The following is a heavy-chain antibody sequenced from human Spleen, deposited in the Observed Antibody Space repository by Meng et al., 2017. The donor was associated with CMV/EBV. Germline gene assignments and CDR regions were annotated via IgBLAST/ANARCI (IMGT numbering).Heavy chain of an antibody. Sequence: SETLSLTCTVSDGSISTSISYWGWIRQPPGKGLECFGNVNCSGNSCYNPSLKSRVTIYVETSKNQFSLKLNSATATHTAVYYCATEHHIPSAAFDVWGQGTMVTVSS. V-gene: IGHV4-39*01. D-gene: IGHD1/OR15-1a*01. CDR3: ATEHHIPSAAFDV. J-gene: IGHJ3*01. CDR1: DGSISTSISY. CDR2: VNCSGNS.